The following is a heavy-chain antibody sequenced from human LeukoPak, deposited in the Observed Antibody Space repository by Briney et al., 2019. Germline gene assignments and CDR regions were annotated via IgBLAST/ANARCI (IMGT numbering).Heavy chain of an antibody. J-gene: IGHJ4*02. Sequence: SETLSLTCTVSGGSISGFYWSWIRQPPGRGLEWIGYMDKSGSTTYSPSLKSRVTISVDTSKNQFSLKLSPVTAADTAVYYCARDYIKGGGFDFWGQGTLVTVSS. CDR3: ARDYIKGGGFDF. CDR1: GGSISGFY. CDR2: MDKSGST. D-gene: IGHD4-11*01. V-gene: IGHV4-59*01.